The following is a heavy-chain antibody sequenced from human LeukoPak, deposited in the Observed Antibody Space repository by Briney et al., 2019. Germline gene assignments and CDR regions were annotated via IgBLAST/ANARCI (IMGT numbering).Heavy chain of an antibody. V-gene: IGHV3-30*03. CDR3: ARRYYYGSGSYPIAFDI. CDR2: ISYDGSNK. D-gene: IGHD3-10*01. J-gene: IGHJ3*02. Sequence: GGSLRLSCAASGFTFSSYGMHWVRQAPGKGLEWVAVISYDGSNKYYADSVKGRFTISRDNSKNTLYLQMNSLRAEDTAVYYCARRYYYGSGSYPIAFDIWGQGTMVTVSS. CDR1: GFTFSSYG.